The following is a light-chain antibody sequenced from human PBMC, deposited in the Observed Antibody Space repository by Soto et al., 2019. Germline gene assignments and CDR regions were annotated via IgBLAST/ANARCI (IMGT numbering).Light chain of an antibody. CDR2: GAS. CDR1: QDVSTN. J-gene: IGKJ2*03. Sequence: EPVMTQSPDTLSVSPGESATLSCRASQDVSTNLAWFHQKPGQTPRLVLYGASKRATGIPARFSGSGSGRHFTLTISSLQSEDFGVYYCQHYNNWPPYSFGQGTKVDIK. V-gene: IGKV3-15*01. CDR3: QHYNNWPPYS.